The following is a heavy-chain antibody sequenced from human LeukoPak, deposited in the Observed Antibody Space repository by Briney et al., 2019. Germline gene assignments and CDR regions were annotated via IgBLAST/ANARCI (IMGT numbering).Heavy chain of an antibody. CDR1: GSTFNTYS. CDR3: ARDGELHWFDP. J-gene: IGHJ5*02. CDR2: IDSSGGYM. D-gene: IGHD4-23*01. Sequence: GGSLRLSCEASGSTFNTYSMNWARQAPGKGLEWVSSIDSSGGYMFYADSVKGRFIISRDNAKDSLYLQMNSLRVEDTAVYYCARDGELHWFDPWGQGTLVTVSS. V-gene: IGHV3-21*06.